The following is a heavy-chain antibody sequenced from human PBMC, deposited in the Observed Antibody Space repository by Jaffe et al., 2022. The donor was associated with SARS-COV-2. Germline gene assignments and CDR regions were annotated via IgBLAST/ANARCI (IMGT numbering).Heavy chain of an antibody. V-gene: IGHV1-18*01. CDR2: ISVYNGNT. J-gene: IGHJ4*02. D-gene: IGHD3-22*01. Sequence: QVQLVQSGAEVKKPGASVKVSCKASGYTFTSYGISWVRQAPGQGLEWMGWISVYNGNTNYAQKLQGRVTMTTDTSTSTAYMELRSLRSDDTAVYYCARDRVYDDTSGYLDYWGQGTLVTVSS. CDR1: GYTFTSYG. CDR3: ARDRVYDDTSGYLDY.